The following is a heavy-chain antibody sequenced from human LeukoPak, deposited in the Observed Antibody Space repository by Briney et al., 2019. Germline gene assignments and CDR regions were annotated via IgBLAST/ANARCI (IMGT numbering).Heavy chain of an antibody. CDR1: GGTFSSYA. CDR3: ARDTDYYDSSGYYYEPYSL. Sequence: SVKVSCKASGGTFSSYAISWVRQAPGQGLEWMGGIIPIFGTANYTQKFQGRVTITADESTSTAYMELSSLRSEGTAVYYCARDTDYYDSSGYYYEPYSLWGQGTLVTVSS. J-gene: IGHJ4*02. D-gene: IGHD3-22*01. V-gene: IGHV1-69*13. CDR2: IIPIFGTA.